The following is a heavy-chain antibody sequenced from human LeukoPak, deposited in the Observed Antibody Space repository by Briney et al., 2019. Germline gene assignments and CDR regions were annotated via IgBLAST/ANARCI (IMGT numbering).Heavy chain of an antibody. J-gene: IGHJ4*02. CDR1: GGSISSGGYY. D-gene: IGHD4-23*01. CDR3: ASYPDYGGNPNY. Sequence: TLSLTCTVSGGSISSGGYYWSWIRQPPGKGLEWIGYIYHSGSTYYNPSLKSRVTISVDRSKNQFSLKLSCVTAADTAVYYCASYPDYGGNPNYWGQGTLVTVSS. V-gene: IGHV4-30-2*01. CDR2: IYHSGST.